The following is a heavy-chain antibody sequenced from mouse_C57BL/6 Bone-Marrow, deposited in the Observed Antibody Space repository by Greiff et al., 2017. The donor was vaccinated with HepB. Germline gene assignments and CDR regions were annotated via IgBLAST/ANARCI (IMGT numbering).Heavy chain of an antibody. Sequence: VQLQQSGPELVKPGASVKIPCKASGYTFTDYNMDWVKQSHGKSLEWIGDINPNNGGTIYNQKFKGKATLTVDKSSSTAYMALRSLTSEDTAVYYCARRITTVVAHFDYWGQGTTLTVSS. CDR1: GYTFTDYN. V-gene: IGHV1-18*01. CDR3: ARRITTVVAHFDY. D-gene: IGHD1-1*01. J-gene: IGHJ2*01. CDR2: INPNNGGT.